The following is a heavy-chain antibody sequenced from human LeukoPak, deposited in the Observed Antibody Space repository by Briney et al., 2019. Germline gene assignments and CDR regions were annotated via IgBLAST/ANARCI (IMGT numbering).Heavy chain of an antibody. CDR1: GFTFSSYW. Sequence: GGSLRLSCAASGFTFSSYWMRWVRQAPGKGLVWVSRINSDGSSTSYADSVKGRFTISRDNSKNTLYLQMNSLRAEDTAVYYCARDAGRYYYFDYWGQGTLVTVSS. D-gene: IGHD1-1*01. CDR3: ARDAGRYYYFDY. V-gene: IGHV3-74*01. J-gene: IGHJ4*02. CDR2: INSDGSST.